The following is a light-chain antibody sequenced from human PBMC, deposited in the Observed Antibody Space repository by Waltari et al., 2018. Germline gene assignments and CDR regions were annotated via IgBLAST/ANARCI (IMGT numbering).Light chain of an antibody. J-gene: IGKJ1*01. CDR2: GAS. Sequence: EIVMTQSPATLSVSPGGRATLSCRASQSVSSNLAGYQQKPGQTPRLLIYGASTRATGIPARFSASGSGTEFTLTISSLQSEDFALYYCQQYNNWPRGWTFGQGTKVEIK. V-gene: IGKV3-15*01. CDR1: QSVSSN. CDR3: QQYNNWPRGWT.